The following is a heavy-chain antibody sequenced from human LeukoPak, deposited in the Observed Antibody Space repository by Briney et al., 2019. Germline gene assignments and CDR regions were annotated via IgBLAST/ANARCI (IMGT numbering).Heavy chain of an antibody. CDR1: GFTFSSYS. V-gene: IGHV3-21*01. CDR3: AAGGIRSEPHSGSPQLDY. D-gene: IGHD1-26*01. J-gene: IGHJ4*02. CDR2: ISSSSSYI. Sequence: GGSLRLSCAASGFTFSSYSMNWVRQAPGKGLEWVSSISSSSSYIYYADSVKGRFTISRDNAKNSLYLQMNSLRAEDTAVYYCAAGGIRSEPHSGSPQLDYWGQGTLVTVSS.